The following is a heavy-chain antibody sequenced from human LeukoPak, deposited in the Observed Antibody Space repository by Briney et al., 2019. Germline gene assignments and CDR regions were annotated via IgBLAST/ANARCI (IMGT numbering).Heavy chain of an antibody. CDR1: GGTFSSYA. D-gene: IGHD2-2*01. CDR3: ARGTCSSTSCYALWWFDP. CDR2: IIPIFGTA. J-gene: IGHJ5*02. V-gene: IGHV1-69*05. Sequence: SVKVSCKASGGTFSSYAIRWVRQAPGQGLEWMGGIIPIFGTANYAQKFQGRVTITTDESTSTAYMELSSLRSEDTAVYYCARGTCSSTSCYALWWFDPWGQGTLVTVSS.